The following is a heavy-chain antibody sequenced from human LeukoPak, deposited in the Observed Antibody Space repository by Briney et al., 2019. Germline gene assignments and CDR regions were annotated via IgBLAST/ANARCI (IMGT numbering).Heavy chain of an antibody. CDR2: IYYSGST. V-gene: IGHV4-39*01. D-gene: IGHD3-22*01. J-gene: IGHJ5*02. CDR3: ARQGYYYYDSSGYYQYNWFDP. CDR1: GGSISSSSYY. Sequence: SETLSLTCTVSGGSISSSSYYWGWIRQPPGKGLEWIGSIYYSGSTYYNPSLKSRVTISVDTSKNRFSLKLSSVTAADTAVYYCARQGYYYYDSSGYYQYNWFDPWGQGTLVTVSS.